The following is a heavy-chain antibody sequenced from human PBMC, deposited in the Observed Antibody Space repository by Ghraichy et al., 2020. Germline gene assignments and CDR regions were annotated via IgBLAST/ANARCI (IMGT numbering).Heavy chain of an antibody. D-gene: IGHD6-6*01. CDR2: LSAYGDTT. Sequence: GGSLRLSCAASGFTFSSYAMRWVRQAPGKGLEWVSGLSAYGDTTYYTYSVRGRFTISRDNSKNTLYLQMHSLRAEDTAVYYCAKSGPGSYSSSSVDYWGQGALVNVSS. CDR1: GFTFSSYA. CDR3: AKSGPGSYSSSSVDY. V-gene: IGHV3-23*01. J-gene: IGHJ4*02.